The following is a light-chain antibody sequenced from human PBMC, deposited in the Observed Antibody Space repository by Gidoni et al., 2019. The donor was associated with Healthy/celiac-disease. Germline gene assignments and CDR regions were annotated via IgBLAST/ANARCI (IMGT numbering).Light chain of an antibody. CDR2: GVS. J-gene: IGLJ3*02. CDR1: SGDVGGYSY. V-gene: IGLV2-14*01. CDR3: SSYTSSSTPWV. Sequence: QSALTQPAAVSGSPGQSITISCTGTSGDVGGYSYVSWYQQHPGKAPKLMIYGVSNRPSGVSNRFSGSKSGNTASLTISGLQAEDEADYYCSSYTSSSTPWVFGGGTKLTVL.